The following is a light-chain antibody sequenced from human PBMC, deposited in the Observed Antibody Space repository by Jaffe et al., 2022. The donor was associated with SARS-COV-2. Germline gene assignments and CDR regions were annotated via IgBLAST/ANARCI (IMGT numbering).Light chain of an antibody. Sequence: SYELTQPPSVSVSLGQMARITCSGEALPKKYAYWYQQKPGQFPVLVIYKDSERPSGIPERFSGSSSGTIVTLTISGVQAEDEADYYCLSADSRVFGGGTKLTVL. CDR3: LSADSRV. CDR1: ALPKKY. J-gene: IGLJ2*01. CDR2: KDS. V-gene: IGLV3-16*01.